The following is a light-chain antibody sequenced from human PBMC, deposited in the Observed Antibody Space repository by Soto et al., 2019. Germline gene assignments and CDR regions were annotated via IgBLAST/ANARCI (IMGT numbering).Light chain of an antibody. CDR2: DVA. J-gene: IGKJ4*01. CDR3: QQYNSYPLT. V-gene: IGKV1-5*01. Sequence: DIQMTQSPSTLSASVGDRVTITCRASQSIDRWLAWYQQRPGRAPKLPIYDVANLETGVPSRFSGSGSETEFTLTISSLQPDDFAIYYCQQYNSYPLTFGGGTKVDIK. CDR1: QSIDRW.